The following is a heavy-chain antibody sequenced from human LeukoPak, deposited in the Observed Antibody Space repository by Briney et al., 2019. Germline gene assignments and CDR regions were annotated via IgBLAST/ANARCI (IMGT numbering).Heavy chain of an antibody. J-gene: IGHJ4*02. Sequence: PSETLSLTCTVSLASINTFYWSWIRQPPGKGLEWIGNIYYSGSIIYNPSLRSRVTISVDTSKNQFSLKLNSVTAADTAEYYCASSWIQIPGRFDYWGQGTLVTVSS. V-gene: IGHV4-59*01. CDR3: ASSWIQIPGRFDY. CDR2: IYYSGSI. D-gene: IGHD5-18*01. CDR1: LASINTFY.